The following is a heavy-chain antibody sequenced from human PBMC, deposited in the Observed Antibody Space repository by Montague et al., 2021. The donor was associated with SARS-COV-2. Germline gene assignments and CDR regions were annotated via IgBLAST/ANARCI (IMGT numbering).Heavy chain of an antibody. J-gene: IGHJ4*02. CDR2: IHHTGII. D-gene: IGHD6-13*01. V-gene: IGHV4-4*02. CDR3: ASHPVFQQLYS. Sequence: SETLSLTCAVYGASVCRVNWGRWVRPPAGRGVARSAGIHHTGIINFNPSLRSRGLISLDSSKNQFSLTLNSVTAADTATYYCASHPVFQQLYSWGQGTLV. CDR1: GASVCRVNW.